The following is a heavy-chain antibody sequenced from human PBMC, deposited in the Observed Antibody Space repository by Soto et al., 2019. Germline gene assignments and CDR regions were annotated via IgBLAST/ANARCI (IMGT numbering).Heavy chain of an antibody. D-gene: IGHD3-22*01. J-gene: IGHJ4*02. CDR2: ISTYNGNT. V-gene: IGHV1-18*01. CDR3: ARGPTDYYDNSANYFLDY. Sequence: QVQLVQSGAEVKKPGASVKVSCKASGYTFTTYGVSWVRQAPGQGLDRLGWISTYNGNTRYAERLQGRVTMTTDTTTNTAYMELRNLRSDDTAVYYCARGPTDYYDNSANYFLDYWGQGTLVTVSS. CDR1: GYTFTTYG.